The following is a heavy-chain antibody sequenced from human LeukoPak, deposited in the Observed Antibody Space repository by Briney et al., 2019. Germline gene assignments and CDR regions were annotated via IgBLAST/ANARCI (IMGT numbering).Heavy chain of an antibody. V-gene: IGHV1-69*05. CDR3: ARDHEGLPTD. J-gene: IGHJ4*02. Sequence: SSVKVSCKASGGTFSSYAISWVRQAPGQGLEWMGGIIPIFGTANYAQKFQGRVTMTRDTSTSTVYMELSSLRSEGTAVYYCARDHEGLPTDWGQGTLVTVSS. CDR1: GGTFSSYA. CDR2: IIPIFGTA. D-gene: IGHD2-21*01.